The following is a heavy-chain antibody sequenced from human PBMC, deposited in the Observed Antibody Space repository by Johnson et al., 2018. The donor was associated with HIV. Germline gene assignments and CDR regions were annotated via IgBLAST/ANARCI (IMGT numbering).Heavy chain of an antibody. Sequence: QVQLVESGGGVVQPGRSLRLSCAASGFTFSSYAMHWVRQAPGKGLEWVAVISYDGSNKYYADSVKGRFTISRDNSKNTLYLQMTSLRAEDTAVYYCAREGIAVAKVLAFDIWGQGTMVTVSS. CDR2: ISYDGSNK. D-gene: IGHD6-19*01. J-gene: IGHJ3*02. CDR1: GFTFSSYA. CDR3: AREGIAVAKVLAFDI. V-gene: IGHV3-30*04.